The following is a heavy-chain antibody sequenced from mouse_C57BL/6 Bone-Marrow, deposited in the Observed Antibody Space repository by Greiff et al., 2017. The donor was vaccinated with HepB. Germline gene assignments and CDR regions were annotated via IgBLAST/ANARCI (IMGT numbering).Heavy chain of an antibody. CDR1: GYTFTDYN. CDR3: ARVPPGLRGFAY. CDR2: INPNNGGT. Sequence: EVQLQHSGPELVKPGASVKIPCKASGYTFTDYNMDWVKQSHGKSLEWIGAINPNNGGTIYNQKFKGKATLTVDKSSSTAYMELRSLTSEDTAVYYCARVPPGLRGFAYWGQGTLVTVSA. D-gene: IGHD2-12*01. J-gene: IGHJ3*01. V-gene: IGHV1-18*01.